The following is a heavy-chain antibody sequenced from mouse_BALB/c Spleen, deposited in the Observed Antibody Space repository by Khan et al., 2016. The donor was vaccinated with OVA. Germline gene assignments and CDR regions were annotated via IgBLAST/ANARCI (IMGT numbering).Heavy chain of an antibody. CDR2: INTYTGEP. D-gene: IGHD2-14*01. Sequence: QIQLVQSGPELKKPGETVKISCKASGYTFTTNGMNWVKQAPGKGLKWMGWINTYTGEPTYADDFKGRFAFSLETSASTAYLQINNLKNEDTATYFCARVGYNGTMDCWGQGTSVTVSS. J-gene: IGHJ4*01. CDR3: ARVGYNGTMDC. V-gene: IGHV9-3-1*01. CDR1: GYTFTTNG.